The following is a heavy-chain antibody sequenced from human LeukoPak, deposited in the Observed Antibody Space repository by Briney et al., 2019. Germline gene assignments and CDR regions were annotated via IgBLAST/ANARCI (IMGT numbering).Heavy chain of an antibody. CDR2: IYPGDSAT. CDR3: ARPALYCSSTVCPPYMDV. D-gene: IGHD2-2*01. CDR1: GYSFRNYW. Sequence: GESLKISCKASGYSFRNYWIGWVRQMPGKGLEWMGIIYPGDSATRYSPSFQGQVTISADRSISTAYLQWSSLKASDTATYYCARPALYCSSTVCPPYMDVWGKGTTVTVSS. V-gene: IGHV5-51*01. J-gene: IGHJ6*03.